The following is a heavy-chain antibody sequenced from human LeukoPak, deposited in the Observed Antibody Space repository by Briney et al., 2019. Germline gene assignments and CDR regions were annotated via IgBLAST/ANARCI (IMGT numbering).Heavy chain of an antibody. V-gene: IGHV3-23*01. D-gene: IGHD1-26*01. Sequence: PGGSLRLSCAASGFTFSSYAMSWVRQAPGKGLEWVSVISGSGGSTYYADSVKGLFTISRDNSKNTLYLQMNSLRAEDTAVYYCAKVYSGSYWALFDYWGQGTLVTVSS. CDR2: ISGSGGST. CDR1: GFTFSSYA. J-gene: IGHJ4*02. CDR3: AKVYSGSYWALFDY.